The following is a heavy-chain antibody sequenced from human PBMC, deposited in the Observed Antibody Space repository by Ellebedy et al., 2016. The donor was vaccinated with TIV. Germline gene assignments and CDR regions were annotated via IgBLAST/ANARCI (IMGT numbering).Heavy chain of an antibody. Sequence: MPSETLSLTCAVSGDSISSSNWWNWVRQTPGKGLEWIGDIYHSGSTNYSPSLKRRVTISVDKSRNQFSLKLTSVTAADTAVYYCARGYCSGGSCGYFDYWGQGTLVTVSS. CDR3: ARGYCSGGSCGYFDY. V-gene: IGHV4-4*02. D-gene: IGHD2-15*01. CDR1: GDSISSSNW. J-gene: IGHJ4*02. CDR2: IYHSGST.